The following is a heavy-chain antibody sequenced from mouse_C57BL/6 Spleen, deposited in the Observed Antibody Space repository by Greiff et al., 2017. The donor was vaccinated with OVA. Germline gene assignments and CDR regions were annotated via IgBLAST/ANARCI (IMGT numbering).Heavy chain of an antibody. CDR3: ARNLTETKDFFVF. CDR1: GFTFSSYG. Sequence: EVKLVESGGDLVKPGGSLKLSCAASGFTFSSYGMSWVRQTPDKRLEWVATISSGGSYTYYTASVKGRFTISRDNAKNTLYLQLSSLKSEDTDISYCARNLTETKDFFVFWGQGTTLTVSS. J-gene: IGHJ2*01. CDR2: ISSGGSYT. D-gene: IGHD1-3*01. V-gene: IGHV5-6*01.